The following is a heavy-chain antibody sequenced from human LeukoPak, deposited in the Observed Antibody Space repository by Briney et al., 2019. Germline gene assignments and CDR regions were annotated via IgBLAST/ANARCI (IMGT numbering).Heavy chain of an antibody. CDR2: ISPDVRNK. V-gene: IGHV3-74*01. CDR3: TRAKWEYCSRATCNPHYFDY. J-gene: IGHJ4*02. D-gene: IGHD2-2*01. Sequence: GGSLRLSCAASGFNFKSYWMHWVRLLPGKWLMWVSRISPDVRNKDYADSVKGRFTISRDNHQNQRYLQMNRLRAEDTAVYYCTRAKWEYCSRATCNPHYFDYWGQGTLVTVSA. CDR1: GFNFKSYW.